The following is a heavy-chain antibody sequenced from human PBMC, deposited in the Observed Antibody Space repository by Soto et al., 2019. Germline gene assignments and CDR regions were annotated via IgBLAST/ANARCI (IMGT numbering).Heavy chain of an antibody. CDR3: ARDGGHYDSSGYYSYYGLDV. J-gene: IGHJ6*02. CDR1: GFTFSSYV. Sequence: EVQLLQSGGGVVQPGGSLRLSCAASGFTFSSYVMTWVRQAPGKGLEWVSAISGSGGTTYYADSVKGRVTISRDNSKNSLYLQMNSLRAEDTAVYYCARDGGHYDSSGYYSYYGLDVWGQGTTVTVSS. V-gene: IGHV3-23*01. CDR2: ISGSGGTT. D-gene: IGHD3-22*01.